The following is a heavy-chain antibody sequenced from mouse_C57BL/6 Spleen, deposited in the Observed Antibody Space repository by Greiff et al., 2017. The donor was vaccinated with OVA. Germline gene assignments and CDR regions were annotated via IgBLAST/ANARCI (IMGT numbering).Heavy chain of an antibody. V-gene: IGHV1-53*01. D-gene: IGHD1-1*01. CDR3: ARDLDYYGSSRTWFAY. J-gene: IGHJ3*01. CDR1: GYTFTSYW. CDR2: INPSNGGT. Sequence: QVQLQQPGTELVKPGASVKLSCKASGYTFTSYWMHWVKQRPGQGLEWIGNINPSNGGTNYNEKFKSKATLTVDKSSSTAYMQLSSLTSEDTAVYYCARDLDYYGSSRTWFAYWGQGTLVTVSA.